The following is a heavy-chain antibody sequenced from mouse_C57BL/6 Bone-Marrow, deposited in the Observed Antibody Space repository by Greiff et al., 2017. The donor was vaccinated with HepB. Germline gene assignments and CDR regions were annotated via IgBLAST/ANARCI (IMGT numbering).Heavy chain of an antibody. CDR1: GFSLSTFGMG. D-gene: IGHD4-1*01. CDR3: ARIWGLYYFDY. V-gene: IGHV8-8*01. J-gene: IGHJ2*01. Sequence: QVTLKVCGPGILQPSQTLSLTCSFSGFSLSTFGMGVGWICQPSGKGLEWLAHIWWDDDKYYNPALTSRLTISKATSKNQLFLKIANVDTADTDTYYCARIWGLYYFDYWGQGTTLTVSS. CDR2: IWWDDDK.